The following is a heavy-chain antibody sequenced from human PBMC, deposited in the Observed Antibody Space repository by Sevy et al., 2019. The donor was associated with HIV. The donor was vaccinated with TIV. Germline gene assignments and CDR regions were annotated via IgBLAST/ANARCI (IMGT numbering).Heavy chain of an antibody. CDR2: IKQDGSEK. V-gene: IGHV3-7*01. CDR1: GFTFSSYW. CDR3: ARSLDSSSWSRYYYYGMHV. J-gene: IGHJ6*02. D-gene: IGHD6-13*01. Sequence: GGSLRLSCAASGFTFSSYWMSWVRQAPGKGLEWVANIKQDGSEKYYVDSVKGRFTISRDNAKNSLYLQMNSLRAEDTAVYYCARSLDSSSWSRYYYYGMHVWGQGTTVTVSS.